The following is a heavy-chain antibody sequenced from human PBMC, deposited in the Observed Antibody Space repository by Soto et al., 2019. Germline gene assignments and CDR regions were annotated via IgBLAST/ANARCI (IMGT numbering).Heavy chain of an antibody. CDR1: GYSFTSYW. CDR2: IDPSDSYT. CDR3: ARLILPYDSSGYYPVYFDY. V-gene: IGHV5-10-1*01. J-gene: IGHJ4*02. Sequence: GESLKISCKGSGYSFTSYWISWVRQMPGKGLEWMGRIDPSDSYTNYSPSFQGHVTISADKSISTAYLQWSSLKASDTAMYYCARLILPYDSSGYYPVYFDYWGQGTLVTVSS. D-gene: IGHD3-22*01.